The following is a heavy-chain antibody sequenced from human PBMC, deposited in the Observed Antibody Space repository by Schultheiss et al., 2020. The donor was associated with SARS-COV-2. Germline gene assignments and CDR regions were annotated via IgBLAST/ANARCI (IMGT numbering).Heavy chain of an antibody. CDR3: ASFPYSSGWYPFDY. V-gene: IGHV3-23*01. D-gene: IGHD6-19*01. J-gene: IGHJ4*02. Sequence: GGSLRLSCAASGFTVSSNYMSWVRQAPGKGLEWVSAISGSGGSTYYADSVKGRFTISRDNSKNTLYLQMNSLRAEDTAVYYCASFPYSSGWYPFDYWGQGTLVTVSS. CDR2: ISGSGGST. CDR1: GFTVSSNY.